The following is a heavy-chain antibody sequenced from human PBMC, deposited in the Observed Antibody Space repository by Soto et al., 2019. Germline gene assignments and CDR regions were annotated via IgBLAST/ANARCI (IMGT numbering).Heavy chain of an antibody. Sequence: GESLKISCKGSGYSFTSYWIGWVLQIPWKGLEWMGIIYPGDSDTRYSPSFQGQVTISADKSISTAYLQWSSLKASDTAMYYCARHGASYYYDSSGSGYYYYYYGMDVWGQGTTVTVSS. CDR2: IYPGDSDT. D-gene: IGHD3-22*01. CDR1: GYSFTSYW. V-gene: IGHV5-51*01. CDR3: ARHGASYYYDSSGSGYYYYYYGMDV. J-gene: IGHJ6*02.